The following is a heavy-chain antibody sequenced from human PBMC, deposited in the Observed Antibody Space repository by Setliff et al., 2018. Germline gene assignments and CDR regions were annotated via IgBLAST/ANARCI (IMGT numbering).Heavy chain of an antibody. CDR1: GESFSGYF. Sequence: PSETLSLTCAVYGESFSGYFWSWIRQPPETGLEWIGEISHSGSTNYNPSFKSRVTISIDTSKNQFSLKVNSVTAADTAVYYCARHKSNGSGSYPSLYMDVWGKGSMVTVSS. CDR2: ISHSGST. D-gene: IGHD3-10*01. V-gene: IGHV4-34*01. J-gene: IGHJ6*03. CDR3: ARHKSNGSGSYPSLYMDV.